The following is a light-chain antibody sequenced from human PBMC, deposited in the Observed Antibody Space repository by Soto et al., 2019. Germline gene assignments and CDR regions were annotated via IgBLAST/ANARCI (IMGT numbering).Light chain of an antibody. V-gene: IGKV1-39*01. CDR2: SAS. J-gene: IGKJ1*01. CDR3: QSSYILPLT. CDR1: HYINNY. Sequence: DIQVTQSPPSLSASVGDRVSITCRKSHYINNYLNWYQHKVGKAPQLLIYSASTLQMGVPSRFSGSASGTEFTLTISSLQPDDYASYYCQSSYILPLTFGQGTKVDIK.